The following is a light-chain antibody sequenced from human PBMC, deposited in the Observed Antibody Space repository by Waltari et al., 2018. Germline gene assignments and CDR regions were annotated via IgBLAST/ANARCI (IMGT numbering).Light chain of an antibody. CDR1: QSISSW. CDR2: DAS. Sequence: DIQMTQSPSTLAASVGDRVTITCRASQSISSWLAWYQHKPGNAPKLLIYDASSLESRVPSRFSGSGSGTEFTLTISSLQPDDFATYYCQQYNSYPWTFGQGTKVEIK. J-gene: IGKJ1*01. CDR3: QQYNSYPWT. V-gene: IGKV1-5*01.